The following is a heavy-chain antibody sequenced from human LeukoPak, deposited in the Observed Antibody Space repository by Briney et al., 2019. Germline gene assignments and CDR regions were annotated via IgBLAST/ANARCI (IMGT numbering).Heavy chain of an antibody. V-gene: IGHV4-30-2*01. J-gene: IGHJ6*02. CDR1: GGSISSGGYS. CDR2: IYHSGST. CDR3: ARGSYYYGMDV. Sequence: SQTLSLTCAVSGGSISSGGYSWSWIRQPPGKGLEWIGYIYHSGSTYYNPPLKSRVTISVDRSKNQFSLKLSSVTAADTAVYYCARGSYYYGMDVWGQGTTVTVSS.